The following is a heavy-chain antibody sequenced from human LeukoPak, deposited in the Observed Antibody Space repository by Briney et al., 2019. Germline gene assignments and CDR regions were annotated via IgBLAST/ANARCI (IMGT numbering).Heavy chain of an antibody. V-gene: IGHV3-11*04. CDR3: ARGLGGYTSSQAY. CDR2: ISSSGSI. J-gene: IGHJ4*02. D-gene: IGHD6-13*01. Sequence: GGSLRLSCAASGFTFSDNYMSWIRQAPGKGLEWVSYISSSGSIYYADSVKGRFTISRDNAKNSLYLQMNSLRAEDTAVYYCARGLGGYTSSQAYWGQGTLVTVSS. CDR1: GFTFSDNY.